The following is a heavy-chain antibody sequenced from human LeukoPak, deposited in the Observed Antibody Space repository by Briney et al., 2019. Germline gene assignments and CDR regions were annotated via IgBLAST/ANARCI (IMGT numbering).Heavy chain of an antibody. J-gene: IGHJ4*02. D-gene: IGHD6-19*01. CDR3: ASQYSSGWYDY. CDR2: IYYSGST. V-gene: IGHV4-59*01. Sequence: SETLSLTCAVSGGSISSYYWSWIRQPPGKGLEWIGYIYYSGSTNYNPSLKSRVTISVDTSKNQFSLKLSSVTAADTAVYYCASQYSSGWYDYWGQGTLVTVSS. CDR1: GGSISSYY.